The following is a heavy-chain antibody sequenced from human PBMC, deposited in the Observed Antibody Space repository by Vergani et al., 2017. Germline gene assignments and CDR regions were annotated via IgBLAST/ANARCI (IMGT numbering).Heavy chain of an antibody. CDR3: ARDRMGVRFRQPHYYGMDV. CDR2: IIPNFSPA. Sequence: QVQLVQSGAEVKKPGASVKVSCKASGYTFTSYDINWVRQATGQGLEWMGAIIPNFSPARSAQKFQGRVTITADESTRTVYMELNSLRSDDSAVYYCARDRMGVRFRQPHYYGMDVWGQGTTVTVSS. CDR1: GYTFTSYD. J-gene: IGHJ6*02. V-gene: IGHV1-69*01. D-gene: IGHD1-14*01.